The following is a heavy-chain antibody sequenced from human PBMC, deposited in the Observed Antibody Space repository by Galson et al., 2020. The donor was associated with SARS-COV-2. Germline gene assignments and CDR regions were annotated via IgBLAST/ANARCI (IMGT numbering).Heavy chain of an antibody. D-gene: IGHD4-4*01. CDR2: IYYSGST. V-gene: IGHV4-39*01. CDR3: ARLPVPTQYTSSVFDY. Sequence: ETSETLSLTCTVSGGSVSNSYYFWGWIRQPPGKGLEWIGSIYYSGSTFYNPSLKSRLSISVDTSNNQFSLRLSSVTAADTAVYYCARLPVPTQYTSSVFDYWGQGSLVTVSS. CDR1: GGSVSNSYYF. J-gene: IGHJ4*02.